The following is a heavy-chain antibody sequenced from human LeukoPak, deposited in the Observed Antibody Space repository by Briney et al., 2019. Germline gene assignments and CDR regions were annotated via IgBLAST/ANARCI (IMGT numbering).Heavy chain of an antibody. Sequence: ASVKVSCKASGYTFTSYDTNWVRQATGQGLEWMGWMNPNSGNTGYAQKFQGRVTSTRNTSISTAYMERTSLRSEDTAVYYCPRGPPPDFYDSSYLDYWGQGTLVTVSS. CDR3: PRGPPPDFYDSSYLDY. CDR1: GYTFTSYD. CDR2: MNPNSGNT. V-gene: IGHV1-8*03. D-gene: IGHD3-22*01. J-gene: IGHJ4*02.